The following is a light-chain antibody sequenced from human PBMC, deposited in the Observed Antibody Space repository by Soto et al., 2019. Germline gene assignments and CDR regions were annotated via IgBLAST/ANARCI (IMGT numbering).Light chain of an antibody. CDR1: QSVLNTSKNQSS. V-gene: IGKV4-1*01. CDR2: WAS. CDR3: QQYFNTPLT. J-gene: IGKJ1*01. Sequence: DVVMTQSPDSLAASLGERATINCKSSQSVLNTSKNQSSLAWYQHKPGQPPKLLIYWASTRESGVPDRISGSGSGTDFTLTISSLQAEDVAVYFCQQYFNTPLTFGQGTKVDIK.